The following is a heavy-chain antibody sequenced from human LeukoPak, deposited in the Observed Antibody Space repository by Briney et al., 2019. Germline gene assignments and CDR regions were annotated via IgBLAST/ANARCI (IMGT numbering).Heavy chain of an antibody. Sequence: PSETLSLTWAVYGGSFSGYYWSWIRQPPGKGLEWIGEINHSGSTNYNPSLKSRVTISVDTSKNQFSLKLSSVTAADTAVYYCARGLAEMATIYYFDYWGQGTLVTVSS. CDR1: GGSFSGYY. CDR3: ARGLAEMATIYYFDY. CDR2: INHSGST. V-gene: IGHV4-34*01. J-gene: IGHJ4*02. D-gene: IGHD5-24*01.